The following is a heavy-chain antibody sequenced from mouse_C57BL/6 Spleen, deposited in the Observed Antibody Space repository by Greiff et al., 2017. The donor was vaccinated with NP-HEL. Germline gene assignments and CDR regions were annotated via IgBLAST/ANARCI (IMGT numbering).Heavy chain of an antibody. J-gene: IGHJ1*03. CDR2: INPYNGGT. CDR3: ARGGITTVVAHWYFDV. D-gene: IGHD1-1*01. CDR1: GYTFTDYY. V-gene: IGHV1-19*01. Sequence: EVQLQQSGPVLVKPGASVKMSCKASGYTFTDYYMNWVKQSHGKSLEWIGVINPYNGGTSYNQKFKGKATLTVDKSSSTAYMELNSLTSEDSAVYYCARGGITTVVAHWYFDVWGTGTTVTVSS.